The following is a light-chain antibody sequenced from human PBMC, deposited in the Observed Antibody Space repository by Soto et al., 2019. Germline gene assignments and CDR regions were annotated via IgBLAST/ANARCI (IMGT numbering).Light chain of an antibody. CDR3: AAWDDSLNGVV. CDR1: YSNIETNY. CDR2: DNT. V-gene: IGLV1-51*01. J-gene: IGLJ2*01. Sequence: QSVLTQPPSISATPGQKVTISCSGWYSNIETNYVSWYQQLPGTAPKLLIYDNTERPSGVPDRFSGSKSGTSASLAISGLQSEDEADYYCAAWDDSLNGVVFGGGTQLTVL.